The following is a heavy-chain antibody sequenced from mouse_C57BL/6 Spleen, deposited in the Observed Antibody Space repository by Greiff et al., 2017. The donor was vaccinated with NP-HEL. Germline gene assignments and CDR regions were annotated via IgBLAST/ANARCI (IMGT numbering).Heavy chain of an antibody. CDR2: ISSGSSTI. J-gene: IGHJ2*01. CDR3: ASNWVFDY. CDR1: GFTFSSYT. Sequence: EVMLVESGGGLVKPGGSLKLSCAASGFTFSSYTMSWVRQTPEKGLEWVAYISSGSSTIYYADTVKGRFTISSDNAKNTLFLQMTSLRSEDTAMYYCASNWVFDYWGQGTTLTVSS. V-gene: IGHV5-17*01. D-gene: IGHD4-1*01.